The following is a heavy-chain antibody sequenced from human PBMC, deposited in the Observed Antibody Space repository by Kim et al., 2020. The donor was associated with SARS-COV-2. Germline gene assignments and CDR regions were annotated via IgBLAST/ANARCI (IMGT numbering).Heavy chain of an antibody. Sequence: ASVKVSCKASGYTFTSYGISWVRQAPGKGLEWMGWISAYNGNTNYAQKLQGRVTLPTDTSTSTAYMELRSLRSAATAVYYCARVGLGNFVVVPAARKPNLGYFYYWGQGTLVTVSS. CDR2: ISAYNGNT. D-gene: IGHD2-2*01. CDR3: ARVGLGNFVVVPAARKPNLGYFYY. J-gene: IGHJ4*02. V-gene: IGHV1-18*01. CDR1: GYTFTSYG.